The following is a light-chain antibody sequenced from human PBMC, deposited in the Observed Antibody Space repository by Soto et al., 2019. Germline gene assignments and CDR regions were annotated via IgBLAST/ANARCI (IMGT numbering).Light chain of an antibody. J-gene: IGKJ5*01. V-gene: IGKV1-9*01. Sequence: DIQLTQSPTFLSASVGDRVTITCRASQGISSYLAWYQQKPGKAPKLLIYGASTLQSGVPSRFSGSGSGTEFTLTISSLQPEDCATYFCQQFNSYPITFDQGTRLEI. CDR3: QQFNSYPIT. CDR1: QGISSY. CDR2: GAS.